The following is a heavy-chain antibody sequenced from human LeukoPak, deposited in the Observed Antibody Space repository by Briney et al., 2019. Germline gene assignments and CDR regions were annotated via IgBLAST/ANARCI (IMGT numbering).Heavy chain of an antibody. CDR3: ARDQRVVVPAASFFEYYYYGMDV. CDR1: GFTFSSYS. J-gene: IGHJ6*02. Sequence: PGGSLRLSCAASGFTFSSYSMTWVRQAPGKGLEWVANIKQDGSEKYYVDSVKGRFTISRDNAKNSLYLQMNSLRAEDTAVYYCARDQRVVVPAASFFEYYYYGMDVWGQGTTVTVSS. V-gene: IGHV3-7*01. D-gene: IGHD2-2*01. CDR2: IKQDGSEK.